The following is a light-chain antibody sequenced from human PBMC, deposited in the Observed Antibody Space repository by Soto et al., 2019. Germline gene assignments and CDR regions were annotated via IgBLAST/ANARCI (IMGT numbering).Light chain of an antibody. Sequence: DIHMTQSPSTLSASVGDRVTITCRASQSIDTALAWYQQKPGKAPNLLIYRASNLESGVPSRFSGSGSGTDFTLAISSLQPDDFATYYCQQYGRFLTFGQGTRWISN. CDR1: QSIDTA. CDR3: QQYGRFLT. J-gene: IGKJ2*01. CDR2: RAS. V-gene: IGKV1-5*03.